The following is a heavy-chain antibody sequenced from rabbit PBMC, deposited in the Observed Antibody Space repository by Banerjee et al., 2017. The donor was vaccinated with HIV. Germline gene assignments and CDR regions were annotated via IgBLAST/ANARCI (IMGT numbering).Heavy chain of an antibody. V-gene: IGHV1S45*01. CDR1: GFSFSLKYV. Sequence: QEYLEESGGDLVKPEGSLTLTCTASGFSFSLKYVMCWVRQAPGKGLEWIACINTGDGNTYYASWAKGRFTISKTSSTVDLKMTSLTAADTATYFCMRYGTGWGDNLWGQGTLVTVS. CDR2: INTGDGNT. J-gene: IGHJ3*01. D-gene: IGHD4-1*01. CDR3: MRYGTGWGDNL.